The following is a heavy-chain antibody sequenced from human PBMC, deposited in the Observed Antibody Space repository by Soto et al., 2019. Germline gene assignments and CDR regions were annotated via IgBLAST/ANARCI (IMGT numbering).Heavy chain of an antibody. J-gene: IGHJ4*02. CDR2: IWYDGSNK. D-gene: IGHD3-3*01. CDR1: GFTFSSYG. Sequence: TGGSLRLSCAASGFTFSSYGMHWVRQAPGKGLEWVAVIWYDGSNKYYADSVKGRFTISRDNSKNTLYLQMNSLRAEDTAVYYCARGDFWSGYYRRFDYWGQGTLVTVSS. V-gene: IGHV3-33*01. CDR3: ARGDFWSGYYRRFDY.